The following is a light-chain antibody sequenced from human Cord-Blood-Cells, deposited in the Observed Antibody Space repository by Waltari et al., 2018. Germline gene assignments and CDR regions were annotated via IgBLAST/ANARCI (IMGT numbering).Light chain of an antibody. J-gene: IGLJ2*01. CDR1: RSDVGGYNY. CDR3: CSYAGSYTFVV. CDR2: DVS. Sequence: QSALTQPRSVSGSPGQSVTISCPGTRSDVGGYNYVSWYQQHPGKAPKLMMYDVSKRPSWVPDRFSGSKSGNTASLTISGLQAEDEADYYCCSYAGSYTFVVFGGGTKLTVL. V-gene: IGLV2-11*01.